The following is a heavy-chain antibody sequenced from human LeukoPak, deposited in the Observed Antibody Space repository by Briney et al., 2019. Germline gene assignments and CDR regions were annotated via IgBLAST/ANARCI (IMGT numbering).Heavy chain of an antibody. Sequence: GSLRLSCAASGFTFSSYWMHWVRQAPGKGLEWVSSISSSSSYIYYADSVKGRFTISRDNAKNSLYLQMNSLRAEDTAVYYCASDSSHRDYYYYMDVWGKGTTVTVSS. CDR3: ASDSSHRDYYYYMDV. V-gene: IGHV3-21*01. CDR2: ISSSSSYI. CDR1: GFTFSSYW. D-gene: IGHD2/OR15-2a*01. J-gene: IGHJ6*03.